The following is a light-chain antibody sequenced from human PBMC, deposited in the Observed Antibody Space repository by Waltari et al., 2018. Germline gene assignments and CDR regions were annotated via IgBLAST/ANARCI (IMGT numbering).Light chain of an antibody. CDR3: HQYYATPWT. Sequence: DIVMTQSPDSLAVSLGERATINSKSSQSVLYSPNSKNYLAWYQQKPGPPPKLLIYWASTQESGVPDRFSGSGSGTDFTLTISSLQAEDVAVYYCHQYYATPWTFGQGTKLEIK. CDR2: WAS. J-gene: IGKJ1*01. CDR1: QSVLYSPNSKNY. V-gene: IGKV4-1*01.